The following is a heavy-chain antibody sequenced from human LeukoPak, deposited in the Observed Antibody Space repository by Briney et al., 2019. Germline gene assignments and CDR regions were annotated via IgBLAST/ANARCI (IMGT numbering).Heavy chain of an antibody. CDR2: IRQDGNEK. CDR3: AKDPNGDYIGAFDI. J-gene: IGHJ3*02. D-gene: IGHD4-17*01. Sequence: GGSLRLSCAASGFTFSSFWMTWVRQAPGKGLEWVANIRQDGNEKFYVDSVKGRFTISRDNAKNSVYLQMSSLRAEDTAVYYCAKDPNGDYIGAFDIWGQGTTVTVSS. CDR1: GFTFSSFW. V-gene: IGHV3-7*04.